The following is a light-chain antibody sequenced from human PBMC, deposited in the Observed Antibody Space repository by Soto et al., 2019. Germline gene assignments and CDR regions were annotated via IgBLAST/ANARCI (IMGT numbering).Light chain of an antibody. Sequence: QSALTQPASVSGSPGQSITISCTGTSSDFGNYNLVSWYQQYPGKAPKLMIYEGGKRPSGVSNRFSGSNSGNTASLTISGLQAEDEADYYCCSFALRSTLIFGGGTKLTVL. CDR3: CSFALRSTLI. V-gene: IGLV2-23*01. CDR2: EGG. CDR1: SSDFGNYNL. J-gene: IGLJ2*01.